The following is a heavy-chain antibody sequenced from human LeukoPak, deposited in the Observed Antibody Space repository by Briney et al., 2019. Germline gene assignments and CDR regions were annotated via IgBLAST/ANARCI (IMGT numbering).Heavy chain of an antibody. V-gene: IGHV3-30*02. D-gene: IGHD4-17*01. CDR1: GFTFSSYG. J-gene: IGHJ4*02. Sequence: GGSLRLSCAASGFTFSSYGMHWVRQAPGKGLEWVAFIRYDGSNKYYADSVKGRFTISRDNAKNSLYLQMNSLRAEDTAVYYCARDSALKLRSFDYWGQGTLVTVSS. CDR3: ARDSALKLRSFDY. CDR2: IRYDGSNK.